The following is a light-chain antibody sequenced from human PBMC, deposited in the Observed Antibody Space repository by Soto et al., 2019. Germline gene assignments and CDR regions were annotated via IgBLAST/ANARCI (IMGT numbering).Light chain of an antibody. V-gene: IGKV3-15*01. J-gene: IGKJ5*01. CDR2: XAS. CDR1: QSIXTN. CDR3: QQYSNCPT. Sequence: TQSAATLSLSPGDRSTLACRASQSIXTNFGWYQEKPAKAHRFLIYXASTRATGIPAMFSGSGCGTEFTITISRLQSQDAALYYCQQYSNCPTFGQGTRLEIK.